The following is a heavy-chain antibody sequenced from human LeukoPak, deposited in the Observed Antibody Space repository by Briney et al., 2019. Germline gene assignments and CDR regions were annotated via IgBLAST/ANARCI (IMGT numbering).Heavy chain of an antibody. J-gene: IGHJ4*02. CDR2: IIQVFDMT. Sequence: SVKVSCKASGDTFDRFPISWVRLAPGQGLEWMANIIQVFDMTNYAPTFKGRITMTADSSTTTAYMELSSLKPEDTAVYYSTKMPHDYGEFVYLWGQGTLVTVSS. CDR3: TKMPHDYGEFVYL. CDR1: GDTFDRFP. V-gene: IGHV1-69*02. D-gene: IGHD4-17*01.